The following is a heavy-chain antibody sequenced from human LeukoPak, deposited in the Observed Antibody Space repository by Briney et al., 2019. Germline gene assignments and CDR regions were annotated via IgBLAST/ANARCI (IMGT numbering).Heavy chain of an antibody. CDR2: INPNSGGT. Sequence: ASVKVSCKASGYTFTGYYMHWVRQAPGRGLEWMGWINPNSGGTNYAQKFQGRVTMTRDTSISTAYMELSRLRSDDTAVYYCATSMEGYTPKYGHYALVVVIQFDYWGQGTLVTVSS. CDR3: ATSMEGYTPKYGHYALVVVIQFDY. V-gene: IGHV1-2*02. J-gene: IGHJ4*02. CDR1: GYTFTGYY. D-gene: IGHD3-22*01.